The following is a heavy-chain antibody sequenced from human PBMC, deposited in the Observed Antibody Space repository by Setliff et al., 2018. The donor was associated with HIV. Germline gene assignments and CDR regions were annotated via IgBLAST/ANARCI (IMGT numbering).Heavy chain of an antibody. J-gene: IGHJ6*02. CDR3: ERGEGSGWDTVEENYYNLDV. V-gene: IGHV1-69*13. CDR1: GGTFSASG. CDR2: IIPAFGTA. D-gene: IGHD6-19*01. Sequence: SVKVSCKASGGTFSASGFSWVRQAPGQGLEWMGGIIPAFGTADYAQKFQGRVTITADASTSTAYMELISLRSEDTAVYYCERGEGSGWDTVEENYYNLDVWGPGTTVTV.